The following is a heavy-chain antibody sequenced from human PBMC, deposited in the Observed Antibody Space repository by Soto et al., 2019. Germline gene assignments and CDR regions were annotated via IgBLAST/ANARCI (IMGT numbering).Heavy chain of an antibody. D-gene: IGHD2-8*01. CDR3: TRVPIDSDMMYWSHP. J-gene: IGHJ5*02. CDR1: GDSVSSGDYY. CDR2: IYFSGGT. Sequence: PSETLSLTCTVSGDSVSSGDYYWTWIRQPPGKGLEWVGHIYFSGGTNYIPSLESRVTISLDTSKNQFSLKLTSVTAADTAVYYCTRVPIDSDMMYWSHPWGQGTMGT. V-gene: IGHV4-61*08.